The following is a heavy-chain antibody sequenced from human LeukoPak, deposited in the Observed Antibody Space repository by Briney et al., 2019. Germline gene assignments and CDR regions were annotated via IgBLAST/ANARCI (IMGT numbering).Heavy chain of an antibody. J-gene: IGHJ6*02. CDR3: ARDLYDSYGMDV. D-gene: IGHD3-3*01. V-gene: IGHV3-7*05. Sequence: GGSLRLSCAASGFTFSSSWMSWVRQAPGKGLEWVANIKQDGSEKYYVDSVKGRFTISRDNAKNSLYLQMNSLRAEDTAVYYCARDLYDSYGMDVWGQGTTVTGSS. CDR2: IKQDGSEK. CDR1: GFTFSSSW.